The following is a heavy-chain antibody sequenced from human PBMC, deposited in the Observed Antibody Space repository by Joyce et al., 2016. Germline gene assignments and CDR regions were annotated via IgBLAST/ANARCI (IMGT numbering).Heavy chain of an antibody. D-gene: IGHD5-18*01. CDR1: GYNFSTYW. Sequence: EVQLVQSGAEVKKPGESLKISCRASGYNFSTYWIGWVRQMAGKGPEWIGVIYPGDSNTQYSPSFQGQVSISADKSISTAYLQWSSLKASDTAMYYCARPRGGYSYDFDYWGQGTLVTVSS. J-gene: IGHJ4*02. CDR2: IYPGDSNT. CDR3: ARPRGGYSYDFDY. V-gene: IGHV5-51*01.